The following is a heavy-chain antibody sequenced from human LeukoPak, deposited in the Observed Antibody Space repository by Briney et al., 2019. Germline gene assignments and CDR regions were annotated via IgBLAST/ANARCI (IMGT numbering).Heavy chain of an antibody. V-gene: IGHV5-51*01. CDR2: IYPGDSDT. CDR1: GYSFTSYW. CDR3: ARLMITFGGVIVNPIDY. Sequence: GESLKISCKGSGYSFTSYWISWVRQMPGKGLEWMGIIYPGDSDTRYSPSFQGQVTISADKSISTAYLQWSSLKASDTAMYYCARLMITFGGVIVNPIDYWGQGTLVTVSS. J-gene: IGHJ4*02. D-gene: IGHD3-16*02.